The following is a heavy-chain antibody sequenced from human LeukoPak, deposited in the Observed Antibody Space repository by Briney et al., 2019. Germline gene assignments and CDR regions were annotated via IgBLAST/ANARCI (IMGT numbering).Heavy chain of an antibody. J-gene: IGHJ3*02. Sequence: GGSLRLTCTVSGFALGSYEMSWIRQAPGRGLEWVSSIDYSGGSSYCADSVKGRFTISRDDPKNTLYLQMNSLRAEDTAVFYCARAPVWGAFDIWGQGTMVTVSS. CDR3: ARAPVWGAFDI. D-gene: IGHD7-27*01. V-gene: IGHV3-23*01. CDR2: IDYSGGSS. CDR1: GFALGSYE.